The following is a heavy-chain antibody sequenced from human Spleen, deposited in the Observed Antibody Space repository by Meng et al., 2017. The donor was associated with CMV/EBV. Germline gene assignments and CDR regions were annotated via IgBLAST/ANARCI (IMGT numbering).Heavy chain of an antibody. CDR3: ARGGRLLWFGANDY. V-gene: IGHV3-30*04. D-gene: IGHD3-10*01. CDR1: GFTFSSYA. J-gene: IGHJ4*02. CDR2: ISYDGSNK. Sequence: GGSLRLSCAASGFTFSSYAMHWVRQAPGKGLEWVAVISYDGSNKYYADSVKGRFTISRDNSKNTLYLQMNSLRAEDTAVYYCARGGRLLWFGANDYWGQGTLVTVSS.